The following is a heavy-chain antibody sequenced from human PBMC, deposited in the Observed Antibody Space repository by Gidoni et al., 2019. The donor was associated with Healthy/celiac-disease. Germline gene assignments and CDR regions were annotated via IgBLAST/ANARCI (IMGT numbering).Heavy chain of an antibody. V-gene: IGHV1-69*04. J-gene: IGHJ6*02. D-gene: IGHD2-2*01. Sequence: QVQLVQSGAAVKKPGSSVQVSCKPSGAPFSSYAISWVRQAPGQGLEWMGRIIPKLGIANYAQKFQGRVTITADKSTRTAYMELSSLRSEDTAVYYCARDYRYCSSTSCYVGVSYYYGMDVWGQGTTVTVSS. CDR1: GAPFSSYA. CDR2: IIPKLGIA. CDR3: ARDYRYCSSTSCYVGVSYYYGMDV.